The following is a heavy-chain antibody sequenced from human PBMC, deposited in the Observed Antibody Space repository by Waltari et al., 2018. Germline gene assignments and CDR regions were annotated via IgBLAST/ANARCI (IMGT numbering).Heavy chain of an antibody. CDR3: AKGAYHVSSSNGDS. V-gene: IGHV3-30*02. Sequence: QGPLVESGGGVVQPGGSLRLSCTDSAFTFSSNDLHWVRQTPGKGLEWVAVIWFDGSNQFYADSVKGRFTISRDNSKNTAYLHMNSLRAEDTAIYYCAKGAYHVSSSNGDSWGQGTLVIVSS. CDR2: IWFDGSNQ. D-gene: IGHD6-6*01. J-gene: IGHJ4*02. CDR1: AFTFSSND.